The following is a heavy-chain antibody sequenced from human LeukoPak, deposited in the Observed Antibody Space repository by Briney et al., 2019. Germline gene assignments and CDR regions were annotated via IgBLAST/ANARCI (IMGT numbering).Heavy chain of an antibody. CDR1: GFTFSSYG. CDR2: ISGSGGST. Sequence: PGGSLRLSCAASGFTFSSYGMSWVRQAPGKGLEWVSAISGSGGSTYYADSVKGRFTISRDTSKNTLYLQMNSLRAEDTAVYYCAKSGKQWLVRSTKERYFQHWGQGTLVTVSS. V-gene: IGHV3-23*01. D-gene: IGHD6-19*01. CDR3: AKSGKQWLVRSTKERYFQH. J-gene: IGHJ1*01.